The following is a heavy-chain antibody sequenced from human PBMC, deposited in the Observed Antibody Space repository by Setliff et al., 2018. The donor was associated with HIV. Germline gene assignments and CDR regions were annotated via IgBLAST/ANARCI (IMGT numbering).Heavy chain of an antibody. V-gene: IGHV4-59*11. CDR1: AASIRSHH. J-gene: IGHJ4*02. D-gene: IGHD2-2*02. Sequence: EPLSLTCTVSAASIRSHHWSWIRQSPGKGLEWIGNFYYTGSTDYNPSFKSRVTIPLDKSNNQISLNLSSATAADTAVYYCARHTVFVRYFDHWGQGMLVTVSS. CDR2: FYYTGST. CDR3: ARHTVFVRYFDH.